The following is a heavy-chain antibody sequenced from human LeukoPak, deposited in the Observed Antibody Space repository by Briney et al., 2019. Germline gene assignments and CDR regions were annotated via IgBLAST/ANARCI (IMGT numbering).Heavy chain of an antibody. CDR2: ISYDGSNK. J-gene: IGHJ4*02. Sequence: PGGSLRLSCAASGFTFSSYATHWVRQAPGKGLEWVAVISYDGSNKYYADSVKGRFTISRDNSKNTLYLQMNSLRAEDTAVYYCARDMRDGMDYDFWSGYYRGHYFDYWGQGTLVTVSP. CDR3: ARDMRDGMDYDFWSGYYRGHYFDY. D-gene: IGHD3-3*01. V-gene: IGHV3-30-3*01. CDR1: GFTFSSYA.